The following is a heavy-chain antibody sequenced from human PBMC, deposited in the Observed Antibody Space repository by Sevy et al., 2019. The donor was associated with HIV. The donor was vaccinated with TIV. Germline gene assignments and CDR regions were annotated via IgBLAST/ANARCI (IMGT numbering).Heavy chain of an antibody. CDR1: GYSFTSYW. D-gene: IGHD3-3*01. CDR3: ARHGEYDFWSGYPARYYYYYGMDV. V-gene: IGHV5-10-1*01. Sequence: GESLKISCKGSGYSFTSYWISWVRQMPGKGLEWMGRIDPSDSYTNYSPSFQGHVTISAGKSISTAYLQWSSLKASDTAMYYCARHGEYDFWSGYPARYYYYYGMDVWGQGTTVTVSS. CDR2: IDPSDSYT. J-gene: IGHJ6*02.